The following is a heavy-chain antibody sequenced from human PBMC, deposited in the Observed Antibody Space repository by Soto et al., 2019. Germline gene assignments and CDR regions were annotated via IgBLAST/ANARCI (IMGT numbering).Heavy chain of an antibody. D-gene: IGHD2-15*01. CDR2: IYYSGNS. CDR1: GGSINTDNNY. V-gene: IGHV4-30-4*01. J-gene: IGHJ5*02. Sequence: PSETLSLTCAVSGGSINTDNNYWSWIRQTPGKGLEWIGYIYYSGNSYSDPSLKSRLTISLDTSRNQFSLKLRSVTAADTAVYYCARGQGGLYWFDPWGQGTRVTVSS. CDR3: ARGQGGLYWFDP.